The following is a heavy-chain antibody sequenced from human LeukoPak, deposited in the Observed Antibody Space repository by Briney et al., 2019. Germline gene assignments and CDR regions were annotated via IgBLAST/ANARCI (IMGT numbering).Heavy chain of an antibody. V-gene: IGHV3-23*01. CDR1: GFTFSNYA. CDR2: VTGSGDST. CDR3: VRDWTERYSGYNLGDD. D-gene: IGHD5-12*01. J-gene: IGHJ4*02. Sequence: GGSLRLSCVVSGFTFSNYAMSWVRQAPGKGLEWVSAVTGSGDSTYHADSVEGRFTIYRDSSKNTLYLQMNSLRAEDTATYYCVRDWTERYSGYNLGDDGGQGPLVTVPS.